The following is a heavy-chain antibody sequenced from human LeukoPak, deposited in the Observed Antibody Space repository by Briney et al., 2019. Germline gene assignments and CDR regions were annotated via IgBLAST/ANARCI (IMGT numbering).Heavy chain of an antibody. CDR1: DDSITIYY. J-gene: IGHJ3*01. D-gene: IGHD2-2*01. CDR3: ARDYCTNTNCYPYAFDV. Sequence: SETLSLTCTVSDDSITIYYWTWIRQPPGKGLEWIGYIDHTGSTNYNPSLNSRVTISRDTSKNHFSLELSSVTAADTAVYYCARDYCTNTNCYPYAFDVWGQGTMVTVSS. CDR2: IDHTGST. V-gene: IGHV4-59*01.